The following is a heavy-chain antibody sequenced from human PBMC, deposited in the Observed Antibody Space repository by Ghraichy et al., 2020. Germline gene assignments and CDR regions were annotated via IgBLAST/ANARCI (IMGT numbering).Heavy chain of an antibody. CDR2: ITSTSTHI. J-gene: IGHJ4*02. Sequence: GGSLRLSCAASGFTFGSYSMNWVRQAPGKGLQWVSSITSTSTHIWYADSVKGRFTISRDNARNSLFLQMNSLRAEDTAVYYCARDLGSGWSLDYWGQGTQVTVSS. V-gene: IGHV3-21*01. CDR1: GFTFGSYS. CDR3: ARDLGSGWSLDY. D-gene: IGHD6-19*01.